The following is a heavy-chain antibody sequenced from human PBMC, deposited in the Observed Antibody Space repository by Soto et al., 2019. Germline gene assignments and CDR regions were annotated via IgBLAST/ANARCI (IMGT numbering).Heavy chain of an antibody. CDR1: GYTFTSYA. Sequence: ASVKVSCKASGYTFTSYAMHWVRQAPGQRLEWMGWINAGNGNTKYSQKFQGRVTIIRDTSASTAYMELSSLRSEDTAVYYCARGADSTPISGYYHQDYFDYWGQGTLVTVSS. V-gene: IGHV1-3*01. CDR2: INAGNGNT. D-gene: IGHD3-22*01. CDR3: ARGADSTPISGYYHQDYFDY. J-gene: IGHJ4*02.